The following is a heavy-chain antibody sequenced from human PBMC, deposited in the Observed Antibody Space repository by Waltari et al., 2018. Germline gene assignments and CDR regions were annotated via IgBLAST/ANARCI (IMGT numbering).Heavy chain of an antibody. D-gene: IGHD5-12*01. J-gene: IGHJ4*02. CDR1: GCTFDDYT. Sequence: EVQLVESGGVVVQPGGSLRLSCAASGCTFDDYTMHWVRQAPGKGLEWVSLISWDGGSTYYADSVKGRFTISRDNSKNSLYLQMNSLRTEDTALYYCAKEHSGYDSGSLRYFDYWGQGTLVTVSS. V-gene: IGHV3-43*01. CDR3: AKEHSGYDSGSLRYFDY. CDR2: ISWDGGST.